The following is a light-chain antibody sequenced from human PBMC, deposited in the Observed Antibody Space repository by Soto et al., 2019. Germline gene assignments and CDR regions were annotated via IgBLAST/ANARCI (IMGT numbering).Light chain of an antibody. V-gene: IGKV3-20*01. CDR3: QQYDSSPGT. CDR1: QSVSRSY. CDR2: GAS. Sequence: EIVLTQYPGTLSWSPGERATLSCRASQSVSRSYLAWYQQKPGQAPRLLIYGASVRATGIPDRFSGSGSGTDFTLTISRLEPEDFAVFYCQQYDSSPGTFGQGTKVDVK. J-gene: IGKJ1*01.